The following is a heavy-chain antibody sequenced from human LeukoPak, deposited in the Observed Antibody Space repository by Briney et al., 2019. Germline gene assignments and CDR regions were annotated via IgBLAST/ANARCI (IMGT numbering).Heavy chain of an antibody. CDR1: GYIFTSYG. D-gene: IGHD6-13*01. Sequence: ASVKVSCKPSGYIFTSYGLSWVRQAPGQGLEWMGWISAYNGNTNYAQKLQGRVTMTTDTSTSTAYMELRSLRSDDTAVYYCARDRRYSSSWYAPSGAEYFQRWGQGTLVTVSS. CDR2: ISAYNGNT. CDR3: ARDRRYSSSWYAPSGAEYFQR. V-gene: IGHV1-18*01. J-gene: IGHJ1*01.